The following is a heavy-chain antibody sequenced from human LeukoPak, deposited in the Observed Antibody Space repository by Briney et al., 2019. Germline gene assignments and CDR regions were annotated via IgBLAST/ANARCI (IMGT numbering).Heavy chain of an antibody. J-gene: IGHJ4*02. CDR3: ARVDYYDSSVFDY. CDR1: GGSISSYY. V-gene: IGHV4-59*01. D-gene: IGHD3-22*01. CDR2: IYYSGST. Sequence: SETLSLTCTVSGGSISSYYWSWIRQPPGKGLEWIGYIYYSGSTNYNPSLKSRITISVDTSKNQFSLILNSVTAADTAVYYCARVDYYDSSVFDYWGQGTLVTVSS.